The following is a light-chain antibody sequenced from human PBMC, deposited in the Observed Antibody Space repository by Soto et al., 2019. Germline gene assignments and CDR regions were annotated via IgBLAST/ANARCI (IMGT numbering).Light chain of an antibody. CDR1: QSVSSSY. CDR2: GAS. Sequence: EIVLTQSPGTLSLSPGERATLSCRASQSVSSSYLAWYQQKPGQAPRLLIYGASSRATGIPDRFSGSGSGTDFPLTISRLEPADVAVYYCQQYGSSPPLTFGGGTKVEIK. V-gene: IGKV3-20*01. J-gene: IGKJ4*02. CDR3: QQYGSSPPLT.